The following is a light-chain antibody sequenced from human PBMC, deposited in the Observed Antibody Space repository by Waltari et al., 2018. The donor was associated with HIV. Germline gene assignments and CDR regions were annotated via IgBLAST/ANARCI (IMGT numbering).Light chain of an antibody. CDR2: GDY. V-gene: IGLV6-57*01. CDR1: SGAIARNY. Sequence: NFMLTQPHSVSESPGKTLTISCTRSSGAIARNYVQWYQQRPGSPPTTVIYGDYESPAGCPDHVSGSTDSSSNAASLSISGVKTGDEADYYCQSYDNGNWVLGGGTKLTVL. J-gene: IGLJ3*02. CDR3: QSYDNGNWV.